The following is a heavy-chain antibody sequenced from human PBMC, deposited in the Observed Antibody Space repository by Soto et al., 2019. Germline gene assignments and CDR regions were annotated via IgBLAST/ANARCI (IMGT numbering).Heavy chain of an antibody. CDR1: NGSFSGYY. V-gene: IGHV4-34*01. D-gene: IGHD3-22*01. CDR3: ARPANDHYASSDYYHDDFDI. CDR2: INHSGGT. J-gene: IGHJ3*02. Sequence: QVQLQQWGAGLLKPSETLSLTCAIYNGSFSGYYWSWIRLTPGKGLEWIGAINHSGGTNYNPSIKSRVSRSVDTSKNQFSLRLSSVTAADTAVYYCARPANDHYASSDYYHDDFDIWGQGRMVTVSS.